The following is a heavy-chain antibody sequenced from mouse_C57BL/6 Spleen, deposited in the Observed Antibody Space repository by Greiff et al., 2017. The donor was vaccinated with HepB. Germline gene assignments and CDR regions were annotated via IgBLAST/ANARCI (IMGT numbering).Heavy chain of an antibody. D-gene: IGHD2-4*01. CDR2: ISDGGSYT. CDR1: GFTFSSYA. J-gene: IGHJ4*01. Sequence: EVMLVESGGGLVKPGGSLKLSCAASGFTFSSYAMSWVRQTPEKRLEWVATISDGGSYTYYPDNVKGRFTISRDNAKNNLYLQMSHLKSEDTAMYYCARSRSTMIRGAMDYWGQGTSVTVSS. V-gene: IGHV5-4*03. CDR3: ARSRSTMIRGAMDY.